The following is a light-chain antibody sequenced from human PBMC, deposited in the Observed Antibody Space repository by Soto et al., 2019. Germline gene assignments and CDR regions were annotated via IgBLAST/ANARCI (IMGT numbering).Light chain of an antibody. CDR3: QQCHRYLT. V-gene: IGKV1-39*01. CDR1: QSISSY. CDR2: AAS. J-gene: IGKJ1*01. Sequence: IHSTPSPSSLSASVGDRITIPCRASQSISSYLNWYQQKPGKAPKRLIYAASNLQSGVPSRFGGSASGTEFTLTISSLQPDDIATYYCQQCHRYLTFGQGTKVDIK.